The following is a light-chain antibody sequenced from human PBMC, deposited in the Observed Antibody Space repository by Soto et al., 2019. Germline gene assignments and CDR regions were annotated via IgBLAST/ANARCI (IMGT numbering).Light chain of an antibody. J-gene: IGKJ1*01. CDR2: AAS. Sequence: IQMTQSPSSLSASVLYIVTITCRASQGIRNDLGWFQQKPGKAPKLLIFAASSLQSGVPSRFSGSRSGPDFTLTISSLQPEDFATYYCQKSYSSPPKFGQGTKVDIK. CDR3: QKSYSSPPK. V-gene: IGKV1-39*01. CDR1: QGIRND.